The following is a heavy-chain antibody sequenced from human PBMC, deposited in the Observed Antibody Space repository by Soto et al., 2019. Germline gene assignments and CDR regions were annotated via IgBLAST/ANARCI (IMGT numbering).Heavy chain of an antibody. V-gene: IGHV3-30*18. CDR1: GFTFSSYV. Sequence: GGSLRLSCAASGFTFSSYVMHWVRQAPGKGLEWVAKISYDGDYKYYTDSVKGRFTISRDNSKNTLYLQMNSLRAEDTALYYCAKDRGRYCSGGTCHLFDYWGQGIMVTVSS. CDR3: AKDRGRYCSGGTCHLFDY. D-gene: IGHD2-15*01. CDR2: ISYDGDYK. J-gene: IGHJ4*02.